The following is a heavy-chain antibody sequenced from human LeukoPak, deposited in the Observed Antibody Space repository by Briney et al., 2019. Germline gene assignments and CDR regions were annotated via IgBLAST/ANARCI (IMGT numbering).Heavy chain of an antibody. J-gene: IGHJ1*01. V-gene: IGHV3-7*01. CDR2: VQHIGGET. CDR3: ATYSILNAREFRY. CDR1: GFTFSNSW. Sequence: PGGSLRFSCAGSGFTFSNSWMGWVRQAPGKGLEWVANVQHIGGETYYVDSVKGRFTISRDNAKNSVYLQMNSLGADDTAVYYCATYSILNAREFRYWGQGTLVTVTS. D-gene: IGHD4-11*01.